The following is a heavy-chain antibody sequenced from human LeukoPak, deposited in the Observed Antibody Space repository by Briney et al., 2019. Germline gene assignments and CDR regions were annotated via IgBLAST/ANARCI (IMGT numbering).Heavy chain of an antibody. V-gene: IGHV1-3*01. CDR3: ARATWIQPDFDY. CDR2: INAGNGNT. Sequence: ASVKVSCKASGYTFTSYAMHWVRQAPGQRLEWMGWINAGNGNTKYSQKFQGRVTITRDTSASTAYMELSSLRSEDTAVYYCARATWIQPDFDYWGQGTLVTVHS. J-gene: IGHJ4*02. D-gene: IGHD5-18*01. CDR1: GYTFTSYA.